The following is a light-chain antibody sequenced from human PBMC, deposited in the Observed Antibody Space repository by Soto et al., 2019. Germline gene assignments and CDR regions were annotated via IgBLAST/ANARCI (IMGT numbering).Light chain of an antibody. Sequence: EIVLTQSPGTLSLSPGERATLSCRASQSVSSSYLAWYQQKPGQAPRLLIYGASSRATGIPDRFSGGGSGTDFTLTISRLEPEDFAVYYCQQYGTSPFPFGPGTKVDIK. CDR3: QQYGTSPFP. V-gene: IGKV3-20*01. CDR1: QSVSSSY. J-gene: IGKJ3*01. CDR2: GAS.